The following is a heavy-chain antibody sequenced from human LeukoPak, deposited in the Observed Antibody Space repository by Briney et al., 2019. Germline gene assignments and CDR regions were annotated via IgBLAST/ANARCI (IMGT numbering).Heavy chain of an antibody. D-gene: IGHD5-18*01. CDR1: GFTFSNAW. CDR2: IKSKTDGGTT. CDR3: TNSYDFTYYFDY. J-gene: IGHJ4*02. V-gene: IGHV3-15*01. Sequence: GGSLRLSCAASGFTFSNAWMSWVHQAPEKGLEWVGRIKSKTDGGTTDYAAPVKGRFTISRDDPKNTLYLQMNSLKTEDTAVYYCTNSYDFTYYFDYWGQGTLVTVSS.